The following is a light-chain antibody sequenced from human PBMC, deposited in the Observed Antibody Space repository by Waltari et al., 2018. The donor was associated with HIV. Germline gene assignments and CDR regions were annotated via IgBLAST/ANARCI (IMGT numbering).Light chain of an antibody. V-gene: IGLV4-69*02. J-gene: IGLJ3*02. Sequence: QLVLTQSPSASASLGASVKLTCTLSSGHTNYAIAWHQQQPEKGPRYLMNLKSDGSHGKGDGIPDRFSGSSSGAERYLTISSLQSEDEADYYCQTWGTGIQVFGGGTKLTVL. CDR2: LKSDGSH. CDR3: QTWGTGIQV. CDR1: SGHTNYA.